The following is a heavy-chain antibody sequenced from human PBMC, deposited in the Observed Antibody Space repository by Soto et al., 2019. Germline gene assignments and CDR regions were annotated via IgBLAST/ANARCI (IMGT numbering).Heavy chain of an antibody. CDR2: SKNRADRYIS. D-gene: IGHD3-16*01. V-gene: IGHV3-72*01. J-gene: IGHJ6*02. CDR3: GRAKGGGTGRDV. CDR1: GFTFSDHY. Sequence: EVQLVQSGGGLVQPGGSLTLSCAASGFTFSDHYIDWVRQAPGKGLEWVGRSKNRADRYISECAASLRGRFTVSRDDAKNSMLRQMTSLTHEDSSVYYCGRAKGGGTGRDVLGQGTTVTVSS.